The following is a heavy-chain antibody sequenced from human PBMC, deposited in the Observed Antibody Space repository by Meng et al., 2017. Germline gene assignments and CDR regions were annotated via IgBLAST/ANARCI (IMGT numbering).Heavy chain of an antibody. CDR3: ATGAAAADH. J-gene: IGHJ4*02. CDR1: GLRFTDAW. CDR2: IKRNRDGGTI. D-gene: IGHD6-13*01. V-gene: IGHV3-15*01. Sequence: EVRLVESGGGLVKPGGCLRLSCVASGLRFTDAWMSWVRQAPGKGLEWVGRIKRNRDGGTIDYAARVKGRFTISRDESKNTLYLQMDSLITEDTAVYFCATGAAAADHWGQGTLVTVSS.